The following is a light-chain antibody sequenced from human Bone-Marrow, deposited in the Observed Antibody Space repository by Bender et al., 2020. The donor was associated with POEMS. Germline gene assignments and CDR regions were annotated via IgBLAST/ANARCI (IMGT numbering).Light chain of an antibody. J-gene: IGLJ3*02. CDR3: CSYAGYYSLV. CDR2: DVT. V-gene: IGLV2-11*01. CDR1: SSDVGGYNY. Sequence: QSALTQPASVSGSPGQSITISCTGTSSDVGGYNYVSWYQQHPGKAPKLILYDVTKRPSGVPDRLSGSKSGNTASLSISWRQADDEADYYCCSYAGYYSLVFGGGTKVTV.